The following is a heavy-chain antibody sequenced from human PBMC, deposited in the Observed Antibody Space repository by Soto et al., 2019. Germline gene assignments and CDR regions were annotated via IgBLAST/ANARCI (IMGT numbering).Heavy chain of an antibody. D-gene: IGHD6-19*01. CDR1: GYTFTGYY. Sequence: ASVKVSCKASGYTFTGYYMHWVRQAPGQGLEWMGWINPNSGGTNYAQKFQGRVTMTRDTSISTAYMELSRLRSDDTAVYYCARDSSSDWYGEASYYYCMDFWGQGTTVTVSS. V-gene: IGHV1-2*02. CDR2: INPNSGGT. J-gene: IGHJ6*02. CDR3: ARDSSSDWYGEASYYYCMDF.